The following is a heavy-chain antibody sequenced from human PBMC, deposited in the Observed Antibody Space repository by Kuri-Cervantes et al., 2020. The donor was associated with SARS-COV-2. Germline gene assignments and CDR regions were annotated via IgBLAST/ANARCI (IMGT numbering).Heavy chain of an antibody. CDR3: AKDEVDQGGFDI. V-gene: IGHV3-23*01. Sequence: GGSLRLSCAASGFTFSDYYMSWIRQAPGKGLEWVSAISGPGGSTYYADSVKDRFTISRDNSKKTLSLQMNSLRADDTAVYYCAKDEVDQGGFDIWGQGTVVTVSS. CDR1: GFTFSDYY. CDR2: ISGPGGST. J-gene: IGHJ3*02. D-gene: IGHD2-15*01.